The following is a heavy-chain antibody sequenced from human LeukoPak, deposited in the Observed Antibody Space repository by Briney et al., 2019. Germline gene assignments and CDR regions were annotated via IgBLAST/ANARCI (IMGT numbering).Heavy chain of an antibody. Sequence: GGSLRLSCAASGFTFSDYYMSWIRQAPGKGLDCVSYISSSGSTIYYADSVKGRFTISRDNAKNSLYLQMNSLRAEDTAVYYCARDRPSKLLPRGIDYWGQGTLVTVSS. CDR2: ISSSGSTI. V-gene: IGHV3-11*04. J-gene: IGHJ4*02. CDR3: ARDRPSKLLPRGIDY. CDR1: GFTFSDYY. D-gene: IGHD2-15*01.